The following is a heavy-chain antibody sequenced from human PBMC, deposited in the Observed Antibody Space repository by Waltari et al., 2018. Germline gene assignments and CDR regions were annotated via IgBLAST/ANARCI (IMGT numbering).Heavy chain of an antibody. CDR2: SNSGGSSI. CDR3: ARGARRTSQTTGWWYFDL. V-gene: IGHV3-74*01. D-gene: IGHD4-17*01. Sequence: EVQLVESGAGFVQPGGCLSLSWDASEFTFSLYWMHWVRHVPGRGLEWVSRSNSGGSSISFADSVKGQFTIAKDNDRNTVYLQMNSLRAEDTAIYYCARGARRTSQTTGWWYFDLWGRGTLLTVSS. J-gene: IGHJ2*01. CDR1: EFTFSLYW.